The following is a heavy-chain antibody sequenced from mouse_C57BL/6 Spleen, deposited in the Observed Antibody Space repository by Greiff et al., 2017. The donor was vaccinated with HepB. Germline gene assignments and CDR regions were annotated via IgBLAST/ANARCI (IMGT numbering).Heavy chain of an antibody. D-gene: IGHD3-2*02. Sequence: QVQLQQPGAELVRPGSSVKLSCKASGYTFTSYWMHWVKQRPIQGLEWIGNIDPSDSETHYNQKFKDKATLTVDKSSSTAYMQLSSLTSEDSAVYYCAREGSSGYGFAYWGQGTLVTVSA. J-gene: IGHJ3*01. CDR1: GYTFTSYW. CDR2: IDPSDSET. V-gene: IGHV1-52*01. CDR3: AREGSSGYGFAY.